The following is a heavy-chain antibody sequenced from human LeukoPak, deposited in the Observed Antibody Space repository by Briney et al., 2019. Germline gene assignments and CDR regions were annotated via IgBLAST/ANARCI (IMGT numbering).Heavy chain of an antibody. J-gene: IGHJ4*02. D-gene: IGHD2-21*02. V-gene: IGHV3-23*01. Sequence: GGSLRLSCAASGFTFSSYAMSWFRRAQGKGWEGFSAFSGMGGSTYYADSVKGRFTISRDNSKNTLYLQMNSLRAEDTAVYYCAKDPTYCGGDCYSSTFDYWGQGTLVTVSS. CDR1: GFTFSSYA. CDR3: AKDPTYCGGDCYSSTFDY. CDR2: FSGMGGST.